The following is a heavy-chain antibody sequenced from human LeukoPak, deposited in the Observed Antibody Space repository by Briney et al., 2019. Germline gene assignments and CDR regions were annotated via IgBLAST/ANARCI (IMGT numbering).Heavy chain of an antibody. CDR1: GGSISSYY. Sequence: SETLSLTCTVSGGSISSYYWSWIRQPPGKGLEWIGYIYHSGSTNYNPSLKSRVTISVDTSKNQFSLKLSSVTAADTAVYYCARRMTTVVTLDAFDIWGQGTMVTVSS. V-gene: IGHV4-59*08. CDR2: IYHSGST. D-gene: IGHD4-23*01. J-gene: IGHJ3*02. CDR3: ARRMTTVVTLDAFDI.